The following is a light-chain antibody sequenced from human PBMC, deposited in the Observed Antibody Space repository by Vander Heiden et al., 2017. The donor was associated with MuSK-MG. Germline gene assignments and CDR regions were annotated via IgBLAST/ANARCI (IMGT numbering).Light chain of an antibody. Sequence: DVVMTQSPLSLPVTLGQPASISCRSSQSLLFSDGNTFLHWFQQRPGQSPRRLIYQVSNRDSGVPDRFSGSGSGTDFTLKISRVEAEDVGVYYCLQGTHWPATFGQGTKVEIK. V-gene: IGKV2-30*01. J-gene: IGKJ1*01. CDR2: QVS. CDR1: QSLLFSDGNTF. CDR3: LQGTHWPAT.